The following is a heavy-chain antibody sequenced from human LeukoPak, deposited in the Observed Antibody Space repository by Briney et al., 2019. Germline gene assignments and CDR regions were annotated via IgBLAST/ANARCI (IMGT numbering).Heavy chain of an antibody. CDR2: MSGSDGRT. V-gene: IGHV3-23*01. Sequence: GGSLRLSCAASGFTFSSFAMSWVRQAPGKGLEWVSAMSGSDGRTYYTDSVKGRFTISRDNSKNTLYLQMNSLRAEDTAVYYCAKGYYGSGSYPTLDNWGQGTLVTVSS. J-gene: IGHJ4*02. D-gene: IGHD3-10*01. CDR1: GFTFSSFA. CDR3: AKGYYGSGSYPTLDN.